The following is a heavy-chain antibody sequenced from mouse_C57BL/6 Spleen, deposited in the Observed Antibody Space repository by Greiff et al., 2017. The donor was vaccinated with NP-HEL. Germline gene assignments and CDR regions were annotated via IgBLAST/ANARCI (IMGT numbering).Heavy chain of an antibody. Sequence: VKLMESGPELVKPGASVKISCKASGYAFSSSWMNWVKQRPGKGLEWIGRIYPGDGDTNYNGKFKGKATLTADKSSSTAYMQLSSLTSEDSAVYFCARWGWEWGYFDYWGQGTTLTVSS. CDR1: GYAFSSSW. D-gene: IGHD3-3*01. CDR2: IYPGDGDT. V-gene: IGHV1-82*01. J-gene: IGHJ2*01. CDR3: ARWGWEWGYFDY.